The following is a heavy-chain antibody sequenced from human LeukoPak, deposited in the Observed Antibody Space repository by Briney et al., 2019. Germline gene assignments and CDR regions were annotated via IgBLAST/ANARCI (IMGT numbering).Heavy chain of an antibody. J-gene: IGHJ5*02. CDR1: GCTFTRYY. CDR2: INPSDGST. CDR3: ARAWRYTDWFDP. D-gene: IGHD1-14*01. Sequence: ASVKVSCKASGCTFTRYYMHWVRQAPGQGLEWMGVINPSDGSTTYAQKFQGRVTVTRDTSTSTVYMELSSLRSEDTAVYYCARAWRYTDWFDPWGQGTLVTVSS. V-gene: IGHV1-46*01.